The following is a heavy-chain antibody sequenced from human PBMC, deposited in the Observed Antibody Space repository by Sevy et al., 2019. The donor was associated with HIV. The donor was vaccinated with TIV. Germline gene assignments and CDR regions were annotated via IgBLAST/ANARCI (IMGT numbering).Heavy chain of an antibody. V-gene: IGHV3-48*02. CDR2: ISSSTTTI. CDR3: ARDYRPRRGYTYGHDAFDI. Sequence: GGSLRLSCVASGFTFGSYGMNWVRQTPGKGLEWVSYISSSTTTIYYADSVKGRFTISRDNAKNSLYLQMNSLRDEETAVYYCARDYRPRRGYTYGHDAFDIWGQGTMVTVSS. CDR1: GFTFGSYG. D-gene: IGHD5-18*01. J-gene: IGHJ3*02.